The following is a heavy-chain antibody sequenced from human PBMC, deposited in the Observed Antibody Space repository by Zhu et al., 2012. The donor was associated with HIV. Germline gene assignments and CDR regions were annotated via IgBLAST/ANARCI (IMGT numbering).Heavy chain of an antibody. CDR3: ARAYSSSWYYFDY. J-gene: IGHJ4*02. D-gene: IGHD6-13*01. V-gene: IGHV4-59*11. CDR1: GGSISSHY. Sequence: VQLQESGPGLVKPSETLSLTCTVSGGSISSHYWSWIRQPPGKGLEWIGYIYYSGSTNYNPSLKSRVTISVDTSKNQFSLKLSSVTAADTAVYYCARAYSSSWYYFDYVGPGNPGPPSP. CDR2: IYYSGST.